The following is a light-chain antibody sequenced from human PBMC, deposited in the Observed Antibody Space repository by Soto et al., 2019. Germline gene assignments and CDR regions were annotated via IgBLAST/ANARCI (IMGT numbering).Light chain of an antibody. V-gene: IGKV3-11*01. CDR3: QHRRNWPLT. CDR2: DAS. J-gene: IGKJ4*01. CDR1: QSVSSF. Sequence: EIVLTQSPATLSLSPGEGATLSCRASQSVSSFLAWYQQKPGQAPRLLIYDASNRATGIPARFSGSGSGTDFTLTISSLEPEDFAVYYCQHRRNWPLTFGGGTKVDIK.